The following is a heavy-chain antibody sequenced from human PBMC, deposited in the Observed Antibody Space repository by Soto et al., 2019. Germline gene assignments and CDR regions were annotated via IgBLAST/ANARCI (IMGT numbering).Heavy chain of an antibody. D-gene: IGHD1-26*01. Sequence: PWGSMRLSCAASGFTFSSYSMNWVRQAPGKGLEWVSYIDSSSSTIYYADSVKGRFTISRDNAKNSLYLQMNSLRDEDTAVYYCARHPPVGPKDWGQGTLVTVSS. CDR3: ARHPPVGPKD. CDR1: GFTFSSYS. CDR2: IDSSSSTI. J-gene: IGHJ4*02. V-gene: IGHV3-48*02.